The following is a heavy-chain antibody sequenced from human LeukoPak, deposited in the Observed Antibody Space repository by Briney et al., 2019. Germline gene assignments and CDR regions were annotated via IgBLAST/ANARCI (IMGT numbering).Heavy chain of an antibody. CDR3: AKDRSLWFGELQN. J-gene: IGHJ4*02. CDR2: IHGSGGST. CDR1: GFTFSSYA. V-gene: IGHV3-23*01. D-gene: IGHD3-10*01. Sequence: GGSLRLSCAASGFTFSSYAMSWVRQAPAKGLEGVSGIHGSGGSTYYADSVKGRFTISRDNSKNTVYLEMNSLRAEDTALYYCAKDRSLWFGELQNWGQGTLVTVSS.